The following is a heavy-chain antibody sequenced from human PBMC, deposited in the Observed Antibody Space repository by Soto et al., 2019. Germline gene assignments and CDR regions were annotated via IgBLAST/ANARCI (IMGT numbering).Heavy chain of an antibody. V-gene: IGHV3-23*01. CDR3: AKDHIVATMSAFDI. CDR2: ISGSGGST. Sequence: GGSLRLSCAASGFTFSSYSMNWVRQAPGKGLEWVSAISGSGGSTYYADSVKGRFTISRDNSKNTLYLQMNSLRAEDTAVYYCAKDHIVATMSAFDIWGQGTMVTVSS. J-gene: IGHJ3*02. CDR1: GFTFSSYS. D-gene: IGHD5-12*01.